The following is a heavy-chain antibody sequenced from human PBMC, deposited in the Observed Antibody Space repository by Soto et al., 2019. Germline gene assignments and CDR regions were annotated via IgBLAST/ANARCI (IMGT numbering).Heavy chain of an antibody. CDR2: IGSGGDT. V-gene: IGHV3-23*01. CDR1: GFTFTSYA. D-gene: IGHD3-22*01. J-gene: IGHJ4*02. Sequence: PGGSLRLSCAASGFTFTSYAMTWVRQAPGKGLEWVSTIGSGGDTYYADSVKGRFTISRDNSKNTLYLEMNNLRAEDTAVYYCARGARYDGSDVSDYWGQGTLVTVSS. CDR3: ARGARYDGSDVSDY.